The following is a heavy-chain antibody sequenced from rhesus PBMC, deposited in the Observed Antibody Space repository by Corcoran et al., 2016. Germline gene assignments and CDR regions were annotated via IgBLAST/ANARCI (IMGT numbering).Heavy chain of an antibody. J-gene: IGHJ4*01. V-gene: IGHV4S12*01. CDR2: IYSNSEST. CDR3: ARHGAAGPNMYYFDY. CDR1: GGTISSGYCY. D-gene: IGHD6-13*01. Sequence: QVQLQESGPGVVKPSETLSLTCAVSGGTISSGYCYWSWIRQPPGKGLEWIGGIYSNSESTNHNPSPKSRVTISKYTSMNQCSLKLSAVTATYTAVYYCARHGAAGPNMYYFDYWGQGVLVTVSA.